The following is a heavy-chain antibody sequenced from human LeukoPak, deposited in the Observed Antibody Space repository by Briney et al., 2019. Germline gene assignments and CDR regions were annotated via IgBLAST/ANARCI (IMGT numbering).Heavy chain of an antibody. D-gene: IGHD6-19*01. Sequence: PGGSLRLSCAASGFTFSSYWMSWVRQAPGKGLEWVANIKQDGSEKYYVDSVKGRFTISRDNAKNSLYLQMNSLRAEDTAVYYCARDKGDSGWLNYCYYYGMDVWGQGTTVTVSS. CDR1: GFTFSSYW. CDR2: IKQDGSEK. CDR3: ARDKGDSGWLNYCYYYGMDV. J-gene: IGHJ6*02. V-gene: IGHV3-7*01.